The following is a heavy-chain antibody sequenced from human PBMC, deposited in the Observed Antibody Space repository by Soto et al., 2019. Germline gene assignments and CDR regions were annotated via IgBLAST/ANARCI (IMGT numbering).Heavy chain of an antibody. V-gene: IGHV3-48*01. Sequence: GGSLRLSCAASGFTFSSYSMNWVRQAPGKGLEWVSYISSSSSTIYYADSVKGRFTISRDNAKNSLYLQMNSLRAEDTAVYYCARDMVRRSIAARPSDFDYWGQGTLVTVSS. D-gene: IGHD6-6*01. CDR1: GFTFSSYS. CDR3: ARDMVRRSIAARPSDFDY. J-gene: IGHJ4*02. CDR2: ISSSSSTI.